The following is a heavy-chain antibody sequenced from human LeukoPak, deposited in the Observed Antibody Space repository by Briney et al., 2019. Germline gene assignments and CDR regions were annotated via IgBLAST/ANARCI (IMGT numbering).Heavy chain of an antibody. Sequence: PSETLSLTCTVSGGSISSSSYYWGWIRQPPGKGLEWIRSIYYSGSTYYNPSLKSRVTISVDTSKNQFSLKLSSVTAADTAVYYCARASRHIDYWGQGTLVTVSS. J-gene: IGHJ4*02. V-gene: IGHV4-39*01. CDR2: IYYSGST. D-gene: IGHD5-12*01. CDR1: GGSISSSSYY. CDR3: ARASRHIDY.